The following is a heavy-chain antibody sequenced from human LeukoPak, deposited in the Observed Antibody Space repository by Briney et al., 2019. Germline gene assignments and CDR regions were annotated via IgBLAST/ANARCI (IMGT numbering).Heavy chain of an antibody. J-gene: IGHJ4*02. CDR3: ARGRALRFLEWLFLDY. Sequence: PSETLSLTCTVSGGSISSSSYYWSWIRQPPGKGLEWIGYIYYSGSTNYNPSLKSRVTISVDTSKNQFSLKLSSVTAADTAVYYCARGRALRFLEWLFLDYWGQGTLVTVSS. V-gene: IGHV4-61*01. D-gene: IGHD3-3*01. CDR2: IYYSGST. CDR1: GGSISSSSYY.